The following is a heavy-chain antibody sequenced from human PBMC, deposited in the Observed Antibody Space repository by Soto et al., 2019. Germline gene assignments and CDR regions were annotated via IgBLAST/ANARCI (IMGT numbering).Heavy chain of an antibody. CDR3: ARSGYSYGPNPLLY. CDR1: GGSISSGGYY. CDR2: IYYSGRT. V-gene: IGHV4-31*03. Sequence: QVQLQESGPGLVKPSQTLSLTCTVSGGSISSGGYYWSWIRQHPGKGLEWIGYIYYSGRTYYNPSLKSRVTISVDTSKNQFSRKLSSVTAADTAVYYCARSGYSYGPNPLLYWGQGTLVTVSS. J-gene: IGHJ4*02. D-gene: IGHD5-18*01.